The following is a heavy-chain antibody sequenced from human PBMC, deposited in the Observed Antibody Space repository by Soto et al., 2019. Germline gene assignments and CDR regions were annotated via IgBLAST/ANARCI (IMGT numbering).Heavy chain of an antibody. CDR1: GGSISSGDYY. J-gene: IGHJ3*02. CDR2: IYYSGST. CDR3: ARMDSSSWYAFAS. Sequence: PTETLSLTCTVSGGSISSGDYYWSWIRQPPGKGLEWIGYIYYSGSTYYNPSLKSRVTISVDTSKNQFSLKLSSVTAADTAVYYCARMDSSSWYAFASRGQWTMVTVSS. D-gene: IGHD6-13*01. V-gene: IGHV4-30-4*01.